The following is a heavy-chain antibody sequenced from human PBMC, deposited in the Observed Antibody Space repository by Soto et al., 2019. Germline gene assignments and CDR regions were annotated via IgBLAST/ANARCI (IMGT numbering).Heavy chain of an antibody. Sequence: ASVKVSCKASGYTFTSYGISWVRQAPGQGLEWMGWISAYNGNTNYAQKLQGRVTMTRDTSTSTVYMELSSLRSEDTAVYYCARGLPDIVVVVAATPAAFDIWGQGTMVTVSS. V-gene: IGHV1-18*01. D-gene: IGHD2-15*01. CDR3: ARGLPDIVVVVAATPAAFDI. J-gene: IGHJ3*02. CDR1: GYTFTSYG. CDR2: ISAYNGNT.